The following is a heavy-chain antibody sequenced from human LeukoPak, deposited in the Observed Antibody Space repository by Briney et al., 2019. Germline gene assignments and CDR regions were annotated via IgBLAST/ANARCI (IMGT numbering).Heavy chain of an antibody. CDR3: ARGVGHRGQEHSYVYYFDY. V-gene: IGHV1-8*01. CDR1: GYTFTSYD. J-gene: IGHJ4*02. D-gene: IGHD5-18*01. CDR2: MNPNSGNT. Sequence: RASVKVSCKASGYTFTSYDINWVRQATGQGLEWMGWMNPNSGNTGYAQKFQGRVTITRDTSISTAYMELSSLRSEDTAVYYCARGVGHRGQEHSYVYYFDYWGQGPLVTVSS.